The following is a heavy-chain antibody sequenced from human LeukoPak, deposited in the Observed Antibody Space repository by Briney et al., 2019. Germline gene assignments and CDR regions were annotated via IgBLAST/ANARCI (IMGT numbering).Heavy chain of an antibody. V-gene: IGHV4-30-2*01. Sequence: KASETLSLTCAVSGGSISSGGYPWSWIRQPPGKGLEWIGYIYHSGSTYYNPSLKSRVTISVDRSKNQFSLKLSSVTAADTAVYYCARGRVWFDPWGQGTLVTVSS. CDR3: ARGRVWFDP. CDR1: GGSISSGGYP. CDR2: IYHSGST. J-gene: IGHJ5*02.